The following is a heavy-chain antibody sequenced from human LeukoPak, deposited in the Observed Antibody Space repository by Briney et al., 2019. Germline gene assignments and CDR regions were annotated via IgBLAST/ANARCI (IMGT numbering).Heavy chain of an antibody. CDR3: AKDEATSGGGLAS. V-gene: IGHV3-53*01. J-gene: IGHJ4*02. CDR2: MYTGGTT. Sequence: GGSLRLSCAASGFTVSGTHMSWVRQAPGKGLKWVSAMYTGGTTYHADSVMGRFTVSRDNSRNTVFLHMNSLRVDDTAVYYCAKDEATSGGGLASWGQGTLVTVSS. CDR1: GFTVSGTH. D-gene: IGHD3-16*01.